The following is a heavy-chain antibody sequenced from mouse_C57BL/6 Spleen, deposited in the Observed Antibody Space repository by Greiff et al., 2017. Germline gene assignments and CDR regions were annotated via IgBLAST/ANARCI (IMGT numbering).Heavy chain of an antibody. CDR2: ISSGSSTI. V-gene: IGHV5-17*01. CDR1: GFTFSDYG. J-gene: IGHJ3*01. Sequence: EVHLVESGGGLVKPGGSLKLSCAASGFTFSDYGMHWVRQAPEKGLEWVAYISSGSSTIYYADTVKGRFTISRDNAKNTLFLQMTSLRSEDTAMYYCARDDGYYRFAYWGQGTLVTVSA. D-gene: IGHD2-3*01. CDR3: ARDDGYYRFAY.